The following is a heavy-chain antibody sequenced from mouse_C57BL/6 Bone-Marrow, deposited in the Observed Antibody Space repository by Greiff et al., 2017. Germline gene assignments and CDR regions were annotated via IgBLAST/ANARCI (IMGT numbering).Heavy chain of an antibody. J-gene: IGHJ3*01. CDR1: GFTFSSYA. D-gene: IGHD1-1*01. V-gene: IGHV5-4*03. CDR2: ISGGGSYT. Sequence: EVMLVESGGGLVKPGGSLKLSCAASGFTFSSYAMSWVRQTPEKRLEWVATISGGGSYTYYPDNVKGRFTISSDNAKNNLFLKMSHLKSEDTAMYYCARPYYYGSAWFAYWGQGTLVTVSA. CDR3: ARPYYYGSAWFAY.